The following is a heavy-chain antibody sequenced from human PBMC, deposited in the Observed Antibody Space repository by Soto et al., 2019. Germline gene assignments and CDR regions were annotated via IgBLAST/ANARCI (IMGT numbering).Heavy chain of an antibody. Sequence: QVQVVQSGPELKKPGASVKVSCKAQGYIFTKYGIGWVRQAPGHGLEWMGLINVCNGDRKVAQKFQDRVSMTTDTATDTAYMELKSLRSGDTAVYYCARLQLGGDRMLNWFDPLGQGTLVTVSS. D-gene: IGHD2-21*02. CDR1: GYIFTKYG. V-gene: IGHV1-18*01. CDR3: ARLQLGGDRMLNWFDP. J-gene: IGHJ5*02. CDR2: INVCNGDR.